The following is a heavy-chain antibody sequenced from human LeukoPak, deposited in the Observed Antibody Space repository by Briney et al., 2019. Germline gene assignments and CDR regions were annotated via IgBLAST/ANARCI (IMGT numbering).Heavy chain of an antibody. CDR3: AGSLGYCTSNVSYLKY. V-gene: IGHV1-18*01. CDR2: ISAQHGQT. Sequence: ASVKVSCKPSGYSENFYGITWVRQVAGQGLEWMGWISAQHGQTEYAPNSQDRVTMTTDTYTNTAYMELRSMRSDDTAVYYCAGSLGYCTSNVSYLKYWGQGTLVTVSS. J-gene: IGHJ4*02. D-gene: IGHD2-2*01. CDR1: GYSENFYG.